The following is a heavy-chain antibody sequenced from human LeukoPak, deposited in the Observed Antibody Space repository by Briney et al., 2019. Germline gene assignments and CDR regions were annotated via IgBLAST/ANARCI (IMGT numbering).Heavy chain of an antibody. D-gene: IGHD3-22*01. Sequence: SETLSLTCTVSGGSISRYYWSWIRQPPGKGLEWIGYIYYSGSTNYNPSLKSRVTISVDTSKNQFSLKLSSVTAADTAVYYCARGVSYYDSSGYSYWGQGTLVTVSS. CDR2: IYYSGST. CDR1: GGSISRYY. J-gene: IGHJ4*02. CDR3: ARGVSYYDSSGYSY. V-gene: IGHV4-59*01.